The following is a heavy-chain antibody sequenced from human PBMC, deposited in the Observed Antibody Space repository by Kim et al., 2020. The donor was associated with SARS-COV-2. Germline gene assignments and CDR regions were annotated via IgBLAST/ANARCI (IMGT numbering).Heavy chain of an antibody. Sequence: SETLSLTCTVSGGSISSSSYYWGWIRQPPGKGLDWIGSIYYSGSTYYNPSLKSRVTISVDTSKNRFSLTLSSVTAADTAVYYCARDAAFGGWELLSDYYDSGMDACGQGTPVTVSS. J-gene: IGHJ6*02. V-gene: IGHV4-39*07. CDR3: ARDAAFGGWELLSDYYDSGMDA. CDR2: IYYSGST. D-gene: IGHD1-26*01. CDR1: GGSISSSSYY.